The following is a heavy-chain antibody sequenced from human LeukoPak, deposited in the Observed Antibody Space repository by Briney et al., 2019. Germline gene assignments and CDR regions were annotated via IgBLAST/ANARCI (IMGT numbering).Heavy chain of an antibody. CDR2: ISAYNGNT. J-gene: IGHJ5*02. CDR3: ARPHLGYCSGGSCYGVWFDP. Sequence: ASVKVSCKASGYTFTSYGISWVRQAPGQGLEWMGWISAYNGNTNYAQKLQGRVTMTTDTSTSTTYMELRSLRSDDTAVYYCARPHLGYCSGGSCYGVWFDPWGQGTLVTVSS. V-gene: IGHV1-18*01. CDR1: GYTFTSYG. D-gene: IGHD2-15*01.